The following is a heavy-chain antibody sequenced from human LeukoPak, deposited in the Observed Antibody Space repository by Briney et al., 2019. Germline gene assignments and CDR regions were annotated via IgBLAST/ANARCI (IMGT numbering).Heavy chain of an antibody. Sequence: SETLSLTCTVSGGSISSSSYYWGWIRQPPGKGLEWIGYIYYSGSTNYNPSLKSRVTISVDTSKNQFSLKLSSVTAADTAVYYCARVEGLIWYDYVWGSYRPGYYFDYWGQGTLVTVSS. D-gene: IGHD3-16*02. CDR1: GGSISSSSYY. CDR3: ARVEGLIWYDYVWGSYRPGYYFDY. J-gene: IGHJ4*02. V-gene: IGHV4-61*05. CDR2: IYYSGST.